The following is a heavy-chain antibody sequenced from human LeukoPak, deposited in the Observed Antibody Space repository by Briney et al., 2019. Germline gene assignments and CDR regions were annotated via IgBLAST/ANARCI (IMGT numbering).Heavy chain of an antibody. Sequence: SETLSLTCAVYGGSFSGYYWSWIRQPPGKGLEWIGEINHSGSTNYNPSLKSRVTISVDTSKSQFSLKLTSVSAADTAVYHCARGRTGAAALDFWGPGTLVTVSS. J-gene: IGHJ4*02. CDR1: GGSFSGYY. V-gene: IGHV4-34*01. CDR2: INHSGST. CDR3: ARGRTGAAALDF. D-gene: IGHD2-2*01.